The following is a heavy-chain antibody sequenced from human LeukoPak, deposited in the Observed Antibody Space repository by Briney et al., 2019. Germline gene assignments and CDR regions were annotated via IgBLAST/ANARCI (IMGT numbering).Heavy chain of an antibody. CDR3: ARSLGITGTTGGYFDY. J-gene: IGHJ4*02. V-gene: IGHV3-64*01. D-gene: IGHD1-7*01. CDR2: IYSNVGST. Sequence: GGSLRLSCAASGFTFSSYVMHWVRQAPGKGLEYVFAIYSNVGSTYYANSVKGRFNISRDNSKNTLYLQMGSLRAEDMAVYYCARSLGITGTTGGYFDYWGQGTLVTVSS. CDR1: GFTFSSYV.